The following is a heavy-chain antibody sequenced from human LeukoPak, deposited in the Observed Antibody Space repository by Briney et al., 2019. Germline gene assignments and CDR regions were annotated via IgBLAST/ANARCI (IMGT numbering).Heavy chain of an antibody. CDR3: ASTYDSSGYSLSLFDY. V-gene: IGHV3-21*01. CDR2: ISSSSSYI. D-gene: IGHD3-22*01. CDR1: GFTFSSYS. J-gene: IGHJ4*02. Sequence: GGSLRLSCAASGFTFSSYSMNWVRQAPGKGLEWVSSISSSSSYIYYADSVKGRFTISRDNAKNSLYLQMNSLRAEDTAVYYCASTYDSSGYSLSLFDYWGQGTLVTVSS.